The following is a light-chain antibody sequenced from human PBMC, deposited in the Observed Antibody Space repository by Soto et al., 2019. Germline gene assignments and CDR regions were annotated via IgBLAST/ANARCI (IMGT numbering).Light chain of an antibody. Sequence: QSVLTQPPSVSAAPGQKVTISCSGSSSNIAKNYVYWYQQLPGTAPKLLIFDNDKQPSGIPDRFSGSKSGTSATLGITGLQTGDEADYYCGTWDISLSVVFGGGTKVTVL. CDR1: SSNIAKNY. V-gene: IGLV1-51*01. J-gene: IGLJ2*01. CDR3: GTWDISLSVV. CDR2: DND.